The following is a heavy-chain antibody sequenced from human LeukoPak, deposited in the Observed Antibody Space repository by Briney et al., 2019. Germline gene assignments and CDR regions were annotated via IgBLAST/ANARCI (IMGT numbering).Heavy chain of an antibody. D-gene: IGHD3-10*01. CDR3: AREENVLLWFGEPESLDY. J-gene: IGHJ4*02. CDR1: GFTFSSYW. V-gene: IGHV3-7*01. CDR2: IKQDGSEK. Sequence: GGSLRLSCAASGFTFSSYWMSWVRQAPGKGLEWVANIKQDGSEKYYVDSVKGRFTISRDNAKNSLYLQMNSLRAEDTAVYYCAREENVLLWFGEPESLDYWGQGTLVTVSS.